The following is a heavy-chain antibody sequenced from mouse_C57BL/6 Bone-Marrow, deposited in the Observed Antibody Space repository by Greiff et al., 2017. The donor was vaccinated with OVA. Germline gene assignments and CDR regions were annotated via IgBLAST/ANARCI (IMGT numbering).Heavy chain of an antibody. CDR2: IHPNSGST. Sequence: QVQLQQPGAELVKPGASVKLSCTASGYTFTSYWMHWVKQRPGQGLEWIGMIHPNSGSTNYNEKFKSKATLTVDKSSSTAYMQLSSLTSEDSAVDYCARENYYGSSFDYWGQGTTLTVTS. V-gene: IGHV1-64*01. D-gene: IGHD1-1*01. J-gene: IGHJ2*01. CDR3: ARENYYGSSFDY. CDR1: GYTFTSYW.